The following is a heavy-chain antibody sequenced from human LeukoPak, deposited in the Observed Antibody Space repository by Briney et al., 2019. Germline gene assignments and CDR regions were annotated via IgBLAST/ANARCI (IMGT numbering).Heavy chain of an antibody. CDR1: GDSISSSNYY. J-gene: IGHJ4*02. V-gene: IGHV4-39*01. D-gene: IGHD6-6*01. CDR2: FYYSGSP. CDR3: AGGYGSSPTFDY. Sequence: SETLSLTYTVSGDSISSSNYYWGWIRQPPGKGLEWIGSFYYSGSPYYNPSLKSRVTISVDTSKYQFSLKLSSVTAADTAVYYCAGGYGSSPTFDYWGQGTLVTVSS.